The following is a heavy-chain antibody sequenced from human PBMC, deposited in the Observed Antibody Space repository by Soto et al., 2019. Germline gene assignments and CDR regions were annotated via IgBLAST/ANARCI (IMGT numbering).Heavy chain of an antibody. Sequence: ASVKVSCKASGYTFTSYGISWVRQAPGQGLEWMGWISAYNGNTNYAQKLQGRVTMTTDTSTSTAYMELRSLRSDDTAVYYCARDPTRVFHNPAATDYWGQGTLVTVSS. J-gene: IGHJ4*02. CDR2: ISAYNGNT. V-gene: IGHV1-18*01. CDR1: GYTFTSYG. CDR3: ARDPTRVFHNPAATDY. D-gene: IGHD2-21*01.